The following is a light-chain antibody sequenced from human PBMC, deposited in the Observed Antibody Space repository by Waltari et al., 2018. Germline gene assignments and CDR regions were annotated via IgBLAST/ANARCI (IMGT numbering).Light chain of an antibody. CDR1: RYVGTS. Sequence: EIVMTQSPATLSMSPGERATLSCRASRYVGTSLAWYQQKPGQAPRLLIYDASARATGIPARFSGSGSGTEFTLTISSLQSEDFVVYYCQQYNYWPPAYSFDQGTKLEIK. V-gene: IGKV3-15*01. CDR2: DAS. J-gene: IGKJ2*01. CDR3: QQYNYWPPAYS.